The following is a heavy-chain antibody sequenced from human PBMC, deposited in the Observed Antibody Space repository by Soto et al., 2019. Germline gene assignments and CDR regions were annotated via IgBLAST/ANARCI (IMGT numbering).Heavy chain of an antibody. D-gene: IGHD6-19*01. CDR1: GFTFSSYA. Sequence: GGSLRLSCAASGFTFSSYAMHWVRQAPGKGLEWVAVIPYDGSNKYYADSVKGRFTISRDNSKNTLYLQMNSLRAEDTAVYYCARAVAGTYYYYGMDVWGQGTTVTVYS. CDR2: IPYDGSNK. CDR3: ARAVAGTYYYYGMDV. J-gene: IGHJ6*02. V-gene: IGHV3-30-3*01.